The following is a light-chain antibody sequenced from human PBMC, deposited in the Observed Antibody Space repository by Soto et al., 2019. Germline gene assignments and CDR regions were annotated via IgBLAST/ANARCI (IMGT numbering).Light chain of an antibody. CDR2: RAS. CDR1: QTIYSN. Sequence: IVMTQSPATLSVSPGDTASLSCRAGQTIYSNVAWYQQRPGQAPRLIIYRASSRATGVPARFSGSGSGTEFTLTISSLQSEDFALYFCQQYNNWPLTFGGGTKVEIK. CDR3: QQYNNWPLT. V-gene: IGKV3-15*01. J-gene: IGKJ4*01.